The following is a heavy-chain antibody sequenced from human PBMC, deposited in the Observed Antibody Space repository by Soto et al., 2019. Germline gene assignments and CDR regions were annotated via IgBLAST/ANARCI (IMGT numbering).Heavy chain of an antibody. D-gene: IGHD6-13*01. V-gene: IGHV4-30-4*01. CDR2: IYYSGST. CDR1: GGSISSGDYY. J-gene: IGHJ4*02. Sequence: TLSLTCTVSGGSISSGDYYWSWIRQPPGKGLEWIGYIYYSGSTYYNPSLKSRVTISVDTSKNQFSLKLSSVTAADTAVYYCARAVEQQLVTGFDYWGQGTLVTVSS. CDR3: ARAVEQQLVTGFDY.